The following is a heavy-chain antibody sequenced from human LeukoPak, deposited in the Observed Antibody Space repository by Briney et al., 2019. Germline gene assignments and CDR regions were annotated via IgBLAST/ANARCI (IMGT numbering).Heavy chain of an antibody. CDR3: ARDSKLLVPFDY. V-gene: IGHV3-74*01. Sequence: PGGSVRLSCAASGFTFSSYWMHWLRQAPGKGLVWVSCIKSDGSSTSYADSVKGRFTIFRDNAKNTLYLQMNSRRADDTAVYYCARDSKLLVPFDYWGQGTLVTVSS. J-gene: IGHJ4*02. CDR2: IKSDGSST. D-gene: IGHD6-13*01. CDR1: GFTFSSYW.